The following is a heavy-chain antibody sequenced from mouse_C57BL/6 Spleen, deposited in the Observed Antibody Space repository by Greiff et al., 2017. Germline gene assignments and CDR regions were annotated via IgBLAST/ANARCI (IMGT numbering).Heavy chain of an antibody. J-gene: IGHJ2*01. CDR3: ARRRGSSYVDY. D-gene: IGHD1-1*01. CDR2: IDPSDSDT. Sequence: QVQLQQPGAELVMPGASVKLSCKASGYTFTSYWMHWVKQRPGQGLEWIGEIDPSDSDTNYNQKFKGKSTLTVDKSSSTAYMQLSSLTSEDSAVYYCARRRGSSYVDYWGQGTTLTVSS. CDR1: GYTFTSYW. V-gene: IGHV1-69*01.